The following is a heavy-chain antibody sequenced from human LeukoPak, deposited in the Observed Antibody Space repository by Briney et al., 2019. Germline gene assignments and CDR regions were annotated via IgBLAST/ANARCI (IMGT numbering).Heavy chain of an antibody. D-gene: IGHD6-19*01. J-gene: IGHJ4*02. CDR2: ISSSGSTI. CDR1: GFTFSSYE. CDR3: ANKVEKQWLDVRY. Sequence: PGGSLRLSCAASGFTFSSYEMNWVRQAPGKGLEWVSYISSSGSTIYYADSVKGRFTISRDNAKNSLYLQMNSLRAEDTAVYYCANKVEKQWLDVRYWGQGTLVTVSS. V-gene: IGHV3-48*03.